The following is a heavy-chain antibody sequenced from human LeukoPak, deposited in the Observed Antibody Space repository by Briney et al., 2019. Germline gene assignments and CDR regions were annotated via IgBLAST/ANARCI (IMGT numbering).Heavy chain of an antibody. CDR2: ISGSGGST. V-gene: IGHV3-23*01. D-gene: IGHD5-18*01. CDR3: AKQRLGYSYGYVDDY. J-gene: IGHJ4*02. CDR1: GFTFSSYA. Sequence: GGFLRLSCAASGFTFSSYAMSWVRQAPGKGLEWVSAISGSGGSTYYADSVKGRFTISRDNSKNTLYLQMNSLRAEDTAVYYCAKQRLGYSYGYVDDYWGQGTLVTVSS.